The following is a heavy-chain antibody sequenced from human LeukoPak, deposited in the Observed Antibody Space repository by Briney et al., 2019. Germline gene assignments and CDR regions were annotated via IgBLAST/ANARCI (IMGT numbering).Heavy chain of an antibody. J-gene: IGHJ6*03. Sequence: GGSLRLSSAASGFTFSSYSMNWVRQAPGKGLEWVSSISSSSSYIYYADSVKGRFTISRDNAKNSLYLQMNSLRAEDTAVYYCARVSDIVVVPAAVRYYYYMDVWGKGTTVTVSS. CDR2: ISSSSSYI. V-gene: IGHV3-21*01. CDR1: GFTFSSYS. D-gene: IGHD2-2*01. CDR3: ARVSDIVVVPAAVRYYYYMDV.